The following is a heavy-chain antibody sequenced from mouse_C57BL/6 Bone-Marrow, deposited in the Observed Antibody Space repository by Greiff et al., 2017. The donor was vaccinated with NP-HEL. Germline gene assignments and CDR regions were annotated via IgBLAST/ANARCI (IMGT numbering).Heavy chain of an antibody. J-gene: IGHJ2*01. V-gene: IGHV1-55*01. CDR3: ARGDFDYYGSSCGVDY. CDR2: IYPGSGST. CDR1: GYTFTSYW. D-gene: IGHD1-1*01. Sequence: QVHVKQPGAELVKPGASVKMSCKASGYTFTSYWITWVKQRPGQGLEWIGDIYPGSGSTNYNEKFKSKATLTVDTSSSTAYMQLSSLTSEDSAVYYCARGDFDYYGSSCGVDYWGQGTTLTVSS.